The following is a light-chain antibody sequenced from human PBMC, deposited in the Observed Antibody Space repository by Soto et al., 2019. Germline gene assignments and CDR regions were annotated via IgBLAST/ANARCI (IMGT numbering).Light chain of an antibody. CDR1: QDINNY. CDR2: DAS. Sequence: DIQMTQSPSSLSASVGDRVTITCQASQDINNYLNWYQQKPGKAPKLLIYDASNLETGVPSRFSGSGSGTDFTFNISSLQPEDIATYHCQLYDNLPLFGGGTKVEIK. CDR3: QLYDNLPL. V-gene: IGKV1-33*01. J-gene: IGKJ4*01.